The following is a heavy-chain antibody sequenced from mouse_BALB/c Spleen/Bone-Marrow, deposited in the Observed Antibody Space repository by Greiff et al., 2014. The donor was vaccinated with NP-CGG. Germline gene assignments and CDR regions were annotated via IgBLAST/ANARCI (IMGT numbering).Heavy chain of an antibody. J-gene: IGHJ3*01. CDR3: ARRYDYDGAWFAY. CDR1: GFSLTSYG. D-gene: IGHD2-4*01. V-gene: IGHV2-4*02. Sequence: QVQLQQSGPGLVQPPQSLSITCTVSGFSLTSYGVHWVRQPPGKGLEWLGVIWSGGSTDYNAAFISRRSISKDNSKSQVFFKMNSLQADDTAIYYCARRYDYDGAWFAYWGQGTLVTVSA. CDR2: IWSGGST.